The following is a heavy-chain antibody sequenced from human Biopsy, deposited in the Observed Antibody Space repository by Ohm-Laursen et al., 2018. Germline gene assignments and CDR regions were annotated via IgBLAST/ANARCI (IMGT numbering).Heavy chain of an antibody. CDR1: GDSISTSTTYY. Sequence: TLSLTCTVSGDSISTSTTYYWAWLRQPPGKGLEWIGGIYNSETTFYNPSLKSRVAISVDTSTNQFSLKVSSVTAADTALYYCARHPTGFWFDPWGHGTLVTVSS. V-gene: IGHV4-39*01. CDR2: IYNSETT. CDR3: ARHPTGFWFDP. J-gene: IGHJ5*02.